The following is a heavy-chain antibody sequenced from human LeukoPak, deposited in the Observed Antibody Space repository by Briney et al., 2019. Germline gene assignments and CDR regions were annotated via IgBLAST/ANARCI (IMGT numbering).Heavy chain of an antibody. D-gene: IGHD1-26*01. J-gene: IGHJ4*02. CDR1: GFTFSTYW. CDR3: ARDVGGSLDH. Sequence: PGGSLRLSCAASGFTFSTYWMAWVRQAPGKGLEWVANIKEDESAKHQADSVKGRFTISRDNAQNSVYLQMSRLRGEDTAVYYCARDVGGSLDHWGRGTLVTVSS. CDR2: IKEDESAK. V-gene: IGHV3-7*01.